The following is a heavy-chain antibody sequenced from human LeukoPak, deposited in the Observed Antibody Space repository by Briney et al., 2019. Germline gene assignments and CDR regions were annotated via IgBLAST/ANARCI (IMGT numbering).Heavy chain of an antibody. CDR3: ARGTMIGDWFDP. D-gene: IGHD3-22*01. V-gene: IGHV4-61*02. Sequence: PSETLSLTCTVSGGSISSGSYYWSWIRQPAGKGLEWIGRIYTSGSTNYNPSLKSRATISVDTSKNQFSLKLSSVTAADTAVYYCARGTMIGDWFDPWGQGTLVTVSS. CDR2: IYTSGST. CDR1: GGSISSGSYY. J-gene: IGHJ5*02.